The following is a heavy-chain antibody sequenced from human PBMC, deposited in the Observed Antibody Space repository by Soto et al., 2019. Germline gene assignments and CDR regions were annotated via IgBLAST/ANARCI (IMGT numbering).Heavy chain of an antibody. J-gene: IGHJ4*02. D-gene: IGHD5-12*01. CDR1: GFTFSSYA. CDR2: ISYDGSNK. CDR3: ERDRYSGYEEFDY. V-gene: IGHV3-30-3*01. Sequence: PGGSLRLSCAASGFTFSSYAMHWVRQAPGKGLEWVAVISYDGSNKYYADSVKGRFTISRDNSKNTLYLQMNSLRAEDTAVYYCERDRYSGYEEFDYWGQGTLVTVSS.